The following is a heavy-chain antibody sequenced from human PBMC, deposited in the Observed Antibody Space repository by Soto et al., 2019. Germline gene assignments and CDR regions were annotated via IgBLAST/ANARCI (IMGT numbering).Heavy chain of an antibody. CDR3: ALPPPDDFWSGYYTEY. J-gene: IGHJ4*02. V-gene: IGHV3-23*01. D-gene: IGHD3-3*01. CDR2: ISGSGGST. CDR1: GFTFSSYA. Sequence: PGGSLRLSCAASGFTFSSYAMSWVRQAPGKGLEWVSAISGSGGSTYYADSVKGRFTISRDNSKNTLYLQMNSLRAEDTAVNYCALPPPDDFWSGYYTEYWGQGTLVTVSS.